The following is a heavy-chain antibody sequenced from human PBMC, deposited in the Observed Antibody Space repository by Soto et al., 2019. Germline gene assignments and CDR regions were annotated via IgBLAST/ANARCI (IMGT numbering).Heavy chain of an antibody. D-gene: IGHD2-2*01. Sequence: SETLSLTCSVSGDSISKTTSYWGWIRQPPGKGLEWIGTIYRSGSTYYNPSLMSRVTLSVDKSKNQFSLKLNSVTAADTAVYYCARRVGSCSGTSCNGWFDPWGQGTLVTVSS. CDR1: GDSISKTTSY. CDR3: ARRVGSCSGTSCNGWFDP. CDR2: IYRSGST. V-gene: IGHV4-39*01. J-gene: IGHJ5*02.